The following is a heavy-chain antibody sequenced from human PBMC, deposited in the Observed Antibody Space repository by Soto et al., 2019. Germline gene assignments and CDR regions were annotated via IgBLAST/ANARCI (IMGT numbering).Heavy chain of an antibody. Sequence: GPVSSSETLSLTCTVSGGSISSSSYYWGWIRQPPGKGLEWIGSIYYSGSTYYNPSPKSRVTISVGKSKNQFSVRLRSGTAADTAVYYCARGGIYDILTGYYTPPHFDDWGKATLVTVSS. D-gene: IGHD3-9*01. J-gene: IGHJ4*02. CDR1: GGSISSSSYY. CDR3: ARGGIYDILTGYYTPPHFDD. V-gene: IGHV4-39*01. CDR2: IYYSGST.